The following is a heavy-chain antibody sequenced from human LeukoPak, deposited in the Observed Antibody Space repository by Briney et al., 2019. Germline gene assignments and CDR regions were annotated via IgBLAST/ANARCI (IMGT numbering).Heavy chain of an antibody. J-gene: IGHJ4*02. CDR1: GFTFSSYS. Sequence: GGSLRLSCAASGFTFSSYSMNWVRQAPVKELEWVSSISSSSSYIYYADSVKGRFTISRDNAKNSLYLQMNSLRAEDTAVYYCARGMAVAEFDYWGQGTLVTVSS. V-gene: IGHV3-21*01. CDR2: ISSSSSYI. CDR3: ARGMAVAEFDY. D-gene: IGHD6-19*01.